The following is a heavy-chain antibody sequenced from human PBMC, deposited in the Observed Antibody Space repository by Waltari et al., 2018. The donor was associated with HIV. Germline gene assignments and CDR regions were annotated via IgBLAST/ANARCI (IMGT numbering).Heavy chain of an antibody. Sequence: VQLQQWGAGLLKPSETLSLTCAVYGGSFSGYYWRWIRQPPGKGLEWIGEINHSGSTNYNPSLKSRVTISVDTSKNQFSLKLSSVTAADTAVYYCARGDCTNGVCSPPDYYYGMDVWGQGTTVTVSS. CDR3: ARGDCTNGVCSPPDYYYGMDV. V-gene: IGHV4-34*01. D-gene: IGHD2-8*01. CDR2: INHSGST. CDR1: GGSFSGYY. J-gene: IGHJ6*02.